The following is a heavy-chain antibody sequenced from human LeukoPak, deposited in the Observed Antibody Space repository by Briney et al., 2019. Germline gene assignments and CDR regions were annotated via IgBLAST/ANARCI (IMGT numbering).Heavy chain of an antibody. J-gene: IGHJ4*02. CDR1: GGSISSYY. D-gene: IGHD3-10*01. V-gene: IGHV4-4*08. CDR2: IYYSGST. Sequence: SETLSLTCTVSGGSISSYYWSWIRQPPGKGLEWIGYIYYSGSTNYNPSLKSRVTISVDTSKNQFSLKLSSVTAADTAVYYCAREGDGVTFDYWGQGTLVTVSS. CDR3: AREGDGVTFDY.